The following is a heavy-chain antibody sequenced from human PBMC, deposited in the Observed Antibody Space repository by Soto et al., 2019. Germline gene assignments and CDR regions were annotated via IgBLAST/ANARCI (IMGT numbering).Heavy chain of an antibody. CDR1: GFTFSHYY. CDR3: ARVSAGGWHVNGRDYFDS. J-gene: IGHJ4*02. V-gene: IGHV3-11*01. CDR2: ISSREVTI. D-gene: IGHD6-19*01. Sequence: QVQLVESGGGVVKPGWSLRLSCAASGFTFSHYYMAWIRQAPGKGLECLSYISSREVTIYYADSVKGRFTISRDNTKNSLYLQRSSLRDEDTVVYYCARVSAGGWHVNGRDYFDSWGQGTLVTVSS.